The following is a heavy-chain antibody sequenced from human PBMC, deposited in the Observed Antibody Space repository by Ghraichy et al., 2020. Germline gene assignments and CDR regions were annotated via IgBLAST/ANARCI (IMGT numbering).Heavy chain of an antibody. CDR3: AREEVGQLGHFDY. J-gene: IGHJ4*02. Sequence: GGSLRLSCAASGFTFSSYWMSWVRHAPGKGLEWVANIKQDGSEKYYVDSVKGRFTISRDNAKNSLYLQMNSLRAEDTAVYYCAREEVGQLGHFDYWGQGTLVTVSS. V-gene: IGHV3-7*01. CDR1: GFTFSSYW. D-gene: IGHD6-6*01. CDR2: IKQDGSEK.